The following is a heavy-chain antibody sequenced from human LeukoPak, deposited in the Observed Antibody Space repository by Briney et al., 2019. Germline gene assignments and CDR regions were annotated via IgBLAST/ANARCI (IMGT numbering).Heavy chain of an antibody. V-gene: IGHV3-48*03. Sequence: PGGSLRPSCAASGFTFSSYEMNWVRQAPGKGLEWVSYISSSGSTIYYADSVKGRFTISRDNAKNSLYLQMNSLRAEDTAVYYCARGKYYYDSSGYFSDYFDYWGQGTLVTVSS. J-gene: IGHJ4*02. D-gene: IGHD3-22*01. CDR3: ARGKYYYDSSGYFSDYFDY. CDR1: GFTFSSYE. CDR2: ISSSGSTI.